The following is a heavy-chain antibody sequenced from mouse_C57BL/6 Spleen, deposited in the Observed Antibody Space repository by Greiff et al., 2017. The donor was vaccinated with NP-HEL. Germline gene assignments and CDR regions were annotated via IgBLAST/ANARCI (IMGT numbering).Heavy chain of an antibody. Sequence: EVMLVESGGGLVKPGGSLKLSCAASGFTFSSYAMSWVRQTPEKRLEWVATISDGGSYTYYPDNVKGRFTISRDNAKNNLYLQMSHLKSEDTAMYYCAREGWDGFAYWGQGTLVTVSA. CDR3: AREGWDGFAY. CDR2: ISDGGSYT. J-gene: IGHJ3*01. CDR1: GFTFSSYA. V-gene: IGHV5-4*01. D-gene: IGHD4-1*01.